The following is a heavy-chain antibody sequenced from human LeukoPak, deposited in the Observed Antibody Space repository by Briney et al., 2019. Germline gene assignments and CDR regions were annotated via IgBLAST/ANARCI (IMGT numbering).Heavy chain of an antibody. V-gene: IGHV3-74*01. CDR1: GFTFSSYS. CDR2: MNGDGSTT. CDR3: ARGYIASYTYTFGS. J-gene: IGHJ4*02. Sequence: PGGSLRLSCAASGFTFSSYSMNWVRQAPGKGLVWVSRMNGDGSTTNYADSVKGRFTISRDNAKNTLFLQMDSLRAEDTAVYYCARGYIASYTYTFGSWGQGTLVTVSS. D-gene: IGHD5-24*01.